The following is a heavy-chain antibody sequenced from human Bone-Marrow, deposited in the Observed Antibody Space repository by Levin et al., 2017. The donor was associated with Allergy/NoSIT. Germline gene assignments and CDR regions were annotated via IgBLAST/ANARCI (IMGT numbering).Heavy chain of an antibody. J-gene: IGHJ6*03. CDR2: IYYSGST. V-gene: IGHV4-59*01. Sequence: KAGGSLRLSCTVSGGSISSYYWSWIRQPPGKGLEWIGYIYYSGSTNYNPSLKSRVTISVDTSKNQFSLKLSSVTAADTAVYYCAREKARSGYYYYMDVWGKGTTVTVSS. CDR3: AREKARSGYYYYMDV. CDR1: GGSISSYY. D-gene: IGHD3-3*01.